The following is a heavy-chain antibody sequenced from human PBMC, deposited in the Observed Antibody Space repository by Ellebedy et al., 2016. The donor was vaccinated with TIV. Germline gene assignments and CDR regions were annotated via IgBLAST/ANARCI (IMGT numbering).Heavy chain of an antibody. V-gene: IGHV3-23*01. CDR3: AKWDADYIWGSYRYGGGLDV. CDR2: ISANGGSA. Sequence: PGGSLRLSCAASGFTFSNYAMSWVRQAPGKGLEWVSSISANGGSAYYADSVRGRFTISRDKSKNTLYLQMNSLRAADTAVYYCAKWDADYIWGSYRYGGGLDVWGQGTTVTVSS. CDR1: GFTFSNYA. J-gene: IGHJ6*02. D-gene: IGHD3-16*02.